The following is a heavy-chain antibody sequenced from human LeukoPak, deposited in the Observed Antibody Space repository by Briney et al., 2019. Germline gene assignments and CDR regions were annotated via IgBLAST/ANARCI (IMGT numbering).Heavy chain of an antibody. Sequence: PGGSLRLSCAASGFTFSSYWMHWVRQAPGKGLVWVSRINSDGSGTSYADSVKGRFTISRDNAKNTLYLQMNSLRAEDTAVYYCARVPSGSYDFDYWGQGTLVTVSS. CDR2: INSDGSGT. D-gene: IGHD1-26*01. J-gene: IGHJ4*02. V-gene: IGHV3-74*01. CDR1: GFTFSSYW. CDR3: ARVPSGSYDFDY.